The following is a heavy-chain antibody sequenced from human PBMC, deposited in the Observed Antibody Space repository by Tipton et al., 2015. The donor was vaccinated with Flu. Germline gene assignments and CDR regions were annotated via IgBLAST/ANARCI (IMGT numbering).Heavy chain of an antibody. V-gene: IGHV3-30-3*01. CDR1: GFTFSAYA. J-gene: IGHJ4*02. D-gene: IGHD3-10*01. Sequence: SLRLSCAASGFTFSAYAMHWLRQAPGKGLEWVALISYDASNKFYADSVKGRFSISRDNSKNTLYLQLDGLRPEDTAVYYCARGGQSGPYWGRGTLVIVSS. CDR2: ISYDASNK. CDR3: ARGGQSGPY.